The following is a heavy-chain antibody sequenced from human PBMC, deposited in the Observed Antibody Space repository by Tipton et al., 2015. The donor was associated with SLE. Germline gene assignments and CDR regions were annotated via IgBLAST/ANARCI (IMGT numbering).Heavy chain of an antibody. Sequence: TLSLTCTVSGGSITSLYWSWIRQPPGKGLEWIGEIHHSGSTNSNPSLKSRVTISVDKSKKQFSLKLNSVTAADTAVYYCVRGGSKHYDFWGRQMGPHAFDIWGQETKVTVSS. CDR2: IHHSGST. CDR3: VRGGSKHYDFWGRQMGPHAFDI. D-gene: IGHD3-3*01. J-gene: IGHJ3*02. V-gene: IGHV4-34*01. CDR1: GGSITSLY.